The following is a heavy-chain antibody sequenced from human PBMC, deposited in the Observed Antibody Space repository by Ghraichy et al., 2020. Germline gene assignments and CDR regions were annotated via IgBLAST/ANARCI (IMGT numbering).Heavy chain of an antibody. CDR3: AKAQGVLFFGEGRSDAFAV. D-gene: IGHD3-10*01. CDR2: ISYEGSKK. J-gene: IGHJ3*01. V-gene: IGHV3-30*18. Sequence: GESLNISCAASGFTFNNYGMHWVHQAPGKGLEWVGFISYEGSKKYYGDSVRGRFSISRDHSESTLYLQMNSLRPDDTAVYYCAKAQGVLFFGEGRSDAFAVWGQGTTVTVSS. CDR1: GFTFNNYG.